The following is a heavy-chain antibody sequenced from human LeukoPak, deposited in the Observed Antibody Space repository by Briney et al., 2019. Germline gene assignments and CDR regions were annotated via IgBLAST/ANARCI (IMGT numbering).Heavy chain of an antibody. CDR3: ARESPLLYYYDSSGYGPFDY. CDR1: GGTFSSYA. J-gene: IGHJ4*02. CDR2: IIPIFGTA. V-gene: IGHV1-69*05. Sequence: ASVKVSRKASGGTFSSYAISWVRQAPGQGLEWMGGIIPIFGTANYAQKFQGRVTITTDESTSTAYMELSSLRSEDTAVYYCARESPLLYYYDSSGYGPFDYWGQGTLVTVSS. D-gene: IGHD3-22*01.